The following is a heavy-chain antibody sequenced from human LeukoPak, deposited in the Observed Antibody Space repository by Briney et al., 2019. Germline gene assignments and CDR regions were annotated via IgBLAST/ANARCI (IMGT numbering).Heavy chain of an antibody. V-gene: IGHV3-7*01. CDR1: GGSFSGYY. Sequence: ETLSLTCAVYGGSFSGYYWSWVRQAPGKGLEWVANIRQDGSEKYYVDSVKGRFTISRDNAKNSLYLQMNSLRAEDTAVYYCAREGMYYYDSKSLTPPGYWGQGTLVTVSS. J-gene: IGHJ4*02. D-gene: IGHD3-22*01. CDR2: IRQDGSEK. CDR3: AREGMYYYDSKSLTPPGY.